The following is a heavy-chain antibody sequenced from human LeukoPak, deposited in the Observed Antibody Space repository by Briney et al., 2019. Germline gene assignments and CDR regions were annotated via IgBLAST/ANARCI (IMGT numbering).Heavy chain of an antibody. CDR3: ARAQTMFWEFDGFDI. J-gene: IGHJ3*02. V-gene: IGHV3-69-1*01. D-gene: IGHD3-10*02. CDR1: GFTFSTYS. Sequence: GGSLRLSCAASGFTFSTYSMNWVRQAPGKGLEWVATMTTSSTIYYADSVKGRFIISRDNAKNSVYLQMNSLRDEDTAVYSCARAQTMFWEFDGFDIWGRGTKVTVSS. CDR2: MTTSSTI.